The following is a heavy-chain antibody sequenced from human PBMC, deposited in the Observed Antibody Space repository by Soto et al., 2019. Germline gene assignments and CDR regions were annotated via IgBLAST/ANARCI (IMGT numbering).Heavy chain of an antibody. CDR2: IYDSGST. J-gene: IGHJ2*01. D-gene: IGHD4-17*01. CDR3: AREVIPLTTDWYFDL. V-gene: IGHV4-30-4*01. CDR1: GGSISGGVGGLYY. Sequence: QLQLRESGPGLVKPSETLSLTCTVSGGSISGGVGGLYYWSWIRQPPGKGLEWIGYIYDSGSTYSTPYIKRRVTVSVDTSRNQFSLRLSSVTAADTAVYYCAREVIPLTTDWYFDLWGRGTLVTVSS.